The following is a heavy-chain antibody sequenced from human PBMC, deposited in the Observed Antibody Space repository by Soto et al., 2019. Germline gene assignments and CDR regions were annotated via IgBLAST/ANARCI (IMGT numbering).Heavy chain of an antibody. D-gene: IGHD3-16*01. CDR3: ARARGVDY. CDR1: GFTFSNHW. Sequence: GGSLRLSCVGSGFTFSNHWMNWVRQAPGQGLEWVANIKADGSEKYYVDSVKGRFTISRDNAKNSLHLQMNSLRAEDTAVYYCARARGVDYWAQGTQVTVSS. J-gene: IGHJ4*02. CDR2: IKADGSEK. V-gene: IGHV3-7*03.